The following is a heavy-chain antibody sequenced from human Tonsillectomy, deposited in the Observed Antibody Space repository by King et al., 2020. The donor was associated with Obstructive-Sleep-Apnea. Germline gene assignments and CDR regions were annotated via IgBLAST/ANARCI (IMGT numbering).Heavy chain of an antibody. CDR3: ARHPISPAGTDRAFDI. D-gene: IGHD6-13*01. CDR1: GGSISSSSFY. V-gene: IGHV4-39*01. J-gene: IGHJ3*02. CDR2: IYYSGGT. Sequence: VQLQESGPGLVKPSETLSLTCIVSGGSISSSSFYWGWIRQPPGKGLEWIGNIYYSGGTYYKSSLKSRVTISVDTSKNQFSLRLTSLTAADTAVYYCARHPISPAGTDRAFDIWGQGTMVIVSS.